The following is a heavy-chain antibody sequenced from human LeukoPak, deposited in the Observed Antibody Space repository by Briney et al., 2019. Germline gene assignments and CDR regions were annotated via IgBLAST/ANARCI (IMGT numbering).Heavy chain of an antibody. Sequence: SVKVSCKASGGTFSSYAISWVRQAPGQGLEWVGGIIPIFGTANYAQKFQGRVTITTDESTSTAYMELSSLRSEDTAVYYCARRTYCSGGSCYSGSAFDIWGQGTMVTVSS. CDR3: ARRTYCSGGSCYSGSAFDI. CDR2: IIPIFGTA. J-gene: IGHJ3*02. V-gene: IGHV1-69*05. CDR1: GGTFSSYA. D-gene: IGHD2-15*01.